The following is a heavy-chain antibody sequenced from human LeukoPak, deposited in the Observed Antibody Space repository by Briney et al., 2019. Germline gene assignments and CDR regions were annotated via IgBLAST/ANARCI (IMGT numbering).Heavy chain of an antibody. D-gene: IGHD6-13*01. J-gene: IGHJ5*02. CDR1: GFTFDDYA. V-gene: IGHV3-9*01. CDR2: ISWNSGSI. CDR3: AKDIRSWYEGDNWFDP. Sequence: QSGGSLRLSCAASGFTFDDYAMHWVRQAPGKGLEWVSGISWNSGSIGYADSVKGRFTISRDNAKNSLYLQMNSLRAEDTALYYCAKDIRSWYEGDNWFDPWGQGTLVTVSS.